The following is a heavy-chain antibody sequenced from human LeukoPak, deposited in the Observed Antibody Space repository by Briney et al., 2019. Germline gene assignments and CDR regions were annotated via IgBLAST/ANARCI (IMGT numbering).Heavy chain of an antibody. J-gene: IGHJ3*02. Sequence: SETLSLTCTVSGGSISSSSYYWGWIRQPPGKGLEWIGSIYYSGSTYYNPSLKSRVTISVDTSKNQFSLKLSSVTAADTAVYYCARVPYSSSWYDDDAFDIWGQGTMVTVSS. CDR3: ARVPYSSSWYDDDAFDI. CDR1: GGSISSSSYY. V-gene: IGHV4-39*07. CDR2: IYYSGST. D-gene: IGHD6-13*01.